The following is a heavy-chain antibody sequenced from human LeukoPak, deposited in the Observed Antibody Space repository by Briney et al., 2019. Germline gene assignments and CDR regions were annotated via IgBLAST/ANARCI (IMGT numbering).Heavy chain of an antibody. V-gene: IGHV1-69*05. J-gene: IGHJ6*03. CDR2: IIPNFGTA. Sequence: VASVKVSCKASGCTFSSYAISWVRQAPGQGLEWMGGIIPNFGTANYAQKSQGRVTITTDESTSTAYMELSSLRSEDTAVYYCARGSIVVVPAAIPYYYMDVWGKGTTVTVSS. CDR3: ARGSIVVVPAAIPYYYMDV. D-gene: IGHD2-2*01. CDR1: GCTFSSYA.